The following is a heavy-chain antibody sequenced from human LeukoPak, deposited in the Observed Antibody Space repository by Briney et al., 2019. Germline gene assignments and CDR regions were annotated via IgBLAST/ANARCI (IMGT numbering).Heavy chain of an antibody. J-gene: IGHJ4*02. CDR2: TYYRSKWYY. D-gene: IGHD3-10*01. CDR3: AREGSSSFDY. CDR1: GDSVSSNSAA. V-gene: IGHV6-1*01. Sequence: SQTLSLTCALSGDSVSSNSAAWNWIRQSPSGGLEWLGRTYYRSKWYYDYALSVTSRITINPDTSKNQFSLHLNSVTPEDTAVYYCAREGSSSFDYWGQGTLVTVSS.